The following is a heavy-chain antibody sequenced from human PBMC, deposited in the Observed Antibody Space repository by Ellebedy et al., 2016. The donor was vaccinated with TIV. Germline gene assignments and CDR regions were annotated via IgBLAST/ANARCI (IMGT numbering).Heavy chain of an antibody. CDR3: ANLYSSSWYSFDY. Sequence: GGSLRLXCAASGFTFSSYAMSWVRQAPGKGLEWVSAISGSGGSTYYADSVKGRFTTSRDNSKNTLYLQMNSLRAEDTAVYYCANLYSSSWYSFDYWGQGTLVTVSS. D-gene: IGHD6-13*01. J-gene: IGHJ4*02. CDR1: GFTFSSYA. V-gene: IGHV3-23*01. CDR2: ISGSGGST.